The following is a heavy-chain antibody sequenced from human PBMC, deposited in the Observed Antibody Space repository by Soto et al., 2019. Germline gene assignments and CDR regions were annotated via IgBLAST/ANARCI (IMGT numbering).Heavy chain of an antibody. CDR3: AGDPDSHYNDSHASSYP. V-gene: IGHV1-69*08. CDR1: GGTFSTYT. J-gene: IGHJ5*02. Sequence: QVQLVQSGAEVKKPGSSVKVSCKASGGTFSTYTITWVRQAPGQGLEWMGRIIPIIGIINYAQKFQGRVTISADKVTGTVYMELTGLRSDVTAVYYCAGDPDSHYNDSHASSYPWGQGTLVTVSS. CDR2: IIPIIGII. D-gene: IGHD4-4*01.